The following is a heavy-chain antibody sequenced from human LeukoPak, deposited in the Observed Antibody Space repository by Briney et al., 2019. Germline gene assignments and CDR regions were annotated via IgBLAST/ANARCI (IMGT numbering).Heavy chain of an antibody. Sequence: PGGSLRLSCAASGFTVSSNYMSWVRQAPGKGLEWVSVIYSGGSTYYADSVKGRFTISRDNSKNTLYLQMNSLRAEDTAVYYCAREITMDILTGFHGMDVWGQGTTVTVSS. CDR1: GFTVSSNY. CDR3: AREITMDILTGFHGMDV. D-gene: IGHD3-9*01. J-gene: IGHJ6*02. CDR2: IYSGGST. V-gene: IGHV3-53*01.